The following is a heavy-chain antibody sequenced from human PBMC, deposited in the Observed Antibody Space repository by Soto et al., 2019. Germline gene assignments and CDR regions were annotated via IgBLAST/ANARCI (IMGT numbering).Heavy chain of an antibody. V-gene: IGHV3-48*01. CDR2: IGPRGTPL. Sequence: QTGGSLRLSCVASGFTFTSYSMDWVRQAPGKGLEWLAFIGPRGTPLHYANSVEGRFTISRDIARNSLYLQTNSLRGEDTAVYYCARGFLSNSFDVWGQGTKVTVSS. CDR1: GFTFTSYS. CDR3: ARGFLSNSFDV. J-gene: IGHJ3*01. D-gene: IGHD2-8*01.